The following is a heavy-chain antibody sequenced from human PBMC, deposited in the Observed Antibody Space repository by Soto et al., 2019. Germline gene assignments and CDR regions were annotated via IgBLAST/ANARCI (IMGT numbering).Heavy chain of an antibody. CDR2: ISYDGFNK. CDR3: AKYLFVYSSNFFDY. V-gene: IGHV3-30*18. J-gene: IGHJ4*01. D-gene: IGHD5-18*01. CDR1: GFTFSNYG. Sequence: QVQLVESGGGVVQPGTSLRLSCAASGFTFSNYGMHWVRQAPGKGLEWVAFISYDGFNKYYSDSVKGRLNISRDNSKNTLHLQMNSPRAEDTAVYYCAKYLFVYSSNFFDYCGQGTLVTVSS.